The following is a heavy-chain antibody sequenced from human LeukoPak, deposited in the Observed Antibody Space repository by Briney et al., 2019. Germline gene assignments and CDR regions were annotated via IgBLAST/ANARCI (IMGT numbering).Heavy chain of an antibody. CDR2: YTASP. J-gene: IGHJ4*02. CDR1: GGSIRSGDYY. V-gene: IGHV4-30-4*01. D-gene: IGHD3-10*01. Sequence: SQTLSLTCTVSGGSIRSGDYYWGWIRQPPGKGLEWIGYTASPYHNPSLKSRLSISIDTSKNQISLKLDSVTASDTAVYFCARSTNYDASGSYYFDSWGQGILVTVTP. CDR3: ARSTNYDASGSYYFDS.